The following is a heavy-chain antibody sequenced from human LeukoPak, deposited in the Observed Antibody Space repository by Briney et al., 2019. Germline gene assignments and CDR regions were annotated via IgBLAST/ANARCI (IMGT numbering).Heavy chain of an antibody. CDR3: AKAPRDGYNCGIDY. J-gene: IGHJ4*02. CDR2: ISYDGSNK. CDR1: GFTFSSYG. D-gene: IGHD5-24*01. Sequence: GGSLRLSCAASGFTFSSYGMHWVRQAPGKGLEWVAVISYDGSNKYYADSVKGRLTISRDNSKNTLYLQMNSLRAEDTAVYYCAKAPRDGYNCGIDYWGQGTLVTVSS. V-gene: IGHV3-30*18.